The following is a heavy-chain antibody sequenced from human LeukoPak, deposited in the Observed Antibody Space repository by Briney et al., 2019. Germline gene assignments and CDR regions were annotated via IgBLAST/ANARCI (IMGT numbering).Heavy chain of an antibody. CDR1: GFTFSSYA. Sequence: GGSLRLSCAASGFTFSSYAMSWVRQAPGRGLGWVANIKQDGSEKYYVDSVKGRFTISRDNAKNSLYLQMNSLRAEDTAVYYCARAGQQLVRGYYFDYWGQGTLVTVSS. CDR3: ARAGQQLVRGYYFDY. V-gene: IGHV3-7*03. CDR2: IKQDGSEK. D-gene: IGHD6-13*01. J-gene: IGHJ4*02.